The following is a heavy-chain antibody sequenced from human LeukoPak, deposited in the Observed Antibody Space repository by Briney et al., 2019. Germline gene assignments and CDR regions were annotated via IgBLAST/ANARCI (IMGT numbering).Heavy chain of an antibody. CDR1: GFIIDDYG. V-gene: IGHV3-20*04. CDR2: INWNGDST. J-gene: IGHJ6*03. Sequence: TGGSLRLSCAASGFIIDDYGMTWARQPPGKGLEWVSDINWNGDSTSYGDSVKGRFTISRDNAKNSLYLEMNSLRPEDTAFYYCARRESSYQNYYYFYYMDVWGKGTTVTVSS. CDR3: ARRESSYQNYYYFYYMDV. D-gene: IGHD5-18*01.